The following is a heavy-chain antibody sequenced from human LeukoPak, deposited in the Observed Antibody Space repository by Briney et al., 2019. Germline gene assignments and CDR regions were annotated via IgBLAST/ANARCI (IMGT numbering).Heavy chain of an antibody. CDR1: GGTFSSYA. CDR2: IIPIFGTA. Sequence: ASVKVSCKASGGTFSSYAISWVRQAPGQGLEWMGGIIPIFGTANYAQKFQGRVTITADESTSTAYMELSSLRSEDMAVYYCARAPSRFYYYYGMDVWGQGTTVTVSS. V-gene: IGHV1-69*13. J-gene: IGHJ6*02. CDR3: ARAPSRFYYYYGMDV.